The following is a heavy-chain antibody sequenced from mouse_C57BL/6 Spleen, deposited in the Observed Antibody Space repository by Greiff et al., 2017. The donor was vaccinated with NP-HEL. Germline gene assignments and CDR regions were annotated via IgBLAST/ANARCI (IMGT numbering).Heavy chain of an antibody. CDR1: GYTFISYW. V-gene: IGHV1-53*01. CDR3: ARRGTTDYYAMDY. Sequence: QVQLQQPGTELVKPGASVKLSCKASGYTFISYWMHWVKQRPGQGLEWIGNINPSNGGTNYNEKFKSKATLTVDKSSSTAYMQLSSLTSEDSAVYYSARRGTTDYYAMDYWGQGTSVTVSS. J-gene: IGHJ4*01. CDR2: INPSNGGT. D-gene: IGHD1-1*01.